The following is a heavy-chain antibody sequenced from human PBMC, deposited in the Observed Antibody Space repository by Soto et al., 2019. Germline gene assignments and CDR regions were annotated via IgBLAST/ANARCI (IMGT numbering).Heavy chain of an antibody. CDR2: IIPILGIA. Sequence: QVQLVQSGAEVKKPGSSVKVSCKASGGTFSSYTISWVRQAPGQGLEWMGRIIPILGIANYAQKFQGRVTIAADNSPSTAFMELSGLRSEYTAAHYRSRGRRYWGQGTLLTVAS. CDR3: SRGRRY. CDR1: GGTFSSYT. J-gene: IGHJ4*02. V-gene: IGHV1-69*02.